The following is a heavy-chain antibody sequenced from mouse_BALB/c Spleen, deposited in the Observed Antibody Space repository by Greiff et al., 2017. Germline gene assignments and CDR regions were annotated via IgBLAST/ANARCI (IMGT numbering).Heavy chain of an antibody. V-gene: IGHV14-4*02. CDR1: GFNINDYY. CDR2: IDPENGAT. Sequence: VQLQQSGAELVRSGASVKLSCTASGFNINDYYMHWVKQRPEQGLEWIGWIDPENGATEYAPKFQGKATMTADTSSNTAYLQLSSLTSEDTAVYYCTHGNYSWFAYWGQGTLVTVSA. D-gene: IGHD2-1*01. CDR3: THGNYSWFAY. J-gene: IGHJ3*01.